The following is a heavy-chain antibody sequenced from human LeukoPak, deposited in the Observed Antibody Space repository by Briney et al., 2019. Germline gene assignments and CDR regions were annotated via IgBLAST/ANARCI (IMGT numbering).Heavy chain of an antibody. Sequence: PGGSLSLSYAASGFPLRTYAMSWVRQAPGKGLEWVADISDGGEGTHYADSVKGRFTISRDNSKDTVFLQLSSLRFQDTAIYYCVRVNYGGNSGYHFDYWGQGTLVTVSS. J-gene: IGHJ4*02. CDR1: GFPLRTYA. V-gene: IGHV3-23*01. CDR2: ISDGGEGT. D-gene: IGHD4-23*01. CDR3: VRVNYGGNSGYHFDY.